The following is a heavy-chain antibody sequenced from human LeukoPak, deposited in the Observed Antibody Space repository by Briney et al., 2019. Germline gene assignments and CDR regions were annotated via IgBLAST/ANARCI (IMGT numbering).Heavy chain of an antibody. V-gene: IGHV4-39*01. D-gene: IGHD3-22*01. Sequence: PSETLSLTCTVSGDSISTSSYYWGWIRQPQGKGLEWLGSIYYSGSTYYNPSLKSRVTISVDTSKNQFSLNLYSVTAADTAVFYCARSYYYDYRQIDYWGQGTLVTVSS. CDR2: IYYSGST. CDR3: ARSYYYDYRQIDY. J-gene: IGHJ4*02. CDR1: GDSISTSSYY.